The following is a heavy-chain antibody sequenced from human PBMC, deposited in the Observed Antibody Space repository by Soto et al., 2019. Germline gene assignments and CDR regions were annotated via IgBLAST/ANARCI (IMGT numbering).Heavy chain of an antibody. J-gene: IGHJ4*02. CDR2: IIPILGIA. D-gene: IGHD2-15*01. V-gene: IGHV1-69*02. CDR1: GGTFSSYT. CDR3: ARRDPSVASDDY. Sequence: GASVKVSCKASGGTFSSYTISWVRQAPGQGLEWMGRIIPILGIANYAQKFQGRVTITADKSTSTAYMELSSLRSEDTAVYYCARRDPSVASDDYWGQGTLVTVSS.